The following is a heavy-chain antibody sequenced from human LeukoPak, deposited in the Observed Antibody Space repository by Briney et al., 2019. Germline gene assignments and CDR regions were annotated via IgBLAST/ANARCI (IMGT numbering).Heavy chain of an antibody. CDR2: IYHSGST. Sequence: SETLSLTCTVSGGSISSGGYYWSWIRQPPGKGLEWIGYIYHSGSTYYNPSLKSRVTISVDRSKNQFSLKLSSVAAADTAVYYCARTYDFWSGYVDYWGQGTLVTVSS. J-gene: IGHJ4*02. D-gene: IGHD3-3*01. CDR1: GGSISSGGYY. CDR3: ARTYDFWSGYVDY. V-gene: IGHV4-30-2*01.